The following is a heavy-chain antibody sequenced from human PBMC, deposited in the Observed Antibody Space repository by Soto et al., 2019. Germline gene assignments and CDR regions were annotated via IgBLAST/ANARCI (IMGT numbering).Heavy chain of an antibody. J-gene: IGHJ3*02. CDR3: ARASSSWFNDAFDI. V-gene: IGHV1-8*01. D-gene: IGHD6-13*01. CDR2: MNPNSGNT. CDR1: GYTFTSYD. Sequence: GASVKVSCKASGYTFTSYDINWVRQATGQGLESMGWMNPNSGNTGYAQKFQGRVTMTRNTSISTAYMELSSLRSEDTAVYYCARASSSWFNDAFDIRGQGTMVTVSS.